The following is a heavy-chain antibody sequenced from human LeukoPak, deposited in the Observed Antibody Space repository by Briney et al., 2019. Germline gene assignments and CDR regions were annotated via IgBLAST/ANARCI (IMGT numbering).Heavy chain of an antibody. Sequence: SVKVSCKASGGTVTSYTISWVRQAPGQGLECMGGIIPIFGTANYAQKFQGRVTITADKSTSTAYMELSSVRSEDTAVYYCARWADLGVGGTRRAFDIWGQGTMVTVSS. CDR3: ARWADLGVGGTRRAFDI. CDR2: IIPIFGTA. J-gene: IGHJ3*02. V-gene: IGHV1-69*06. D-gene: IGHD6-19*01. CDR1: GGTVTSYT.